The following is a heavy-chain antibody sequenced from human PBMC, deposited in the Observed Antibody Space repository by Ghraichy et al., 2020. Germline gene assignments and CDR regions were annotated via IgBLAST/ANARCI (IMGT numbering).Heavy chain of an antibody. CDR1: GFTFDDYT. Sequence: LSLTCAASGFTFDDYTMHWVRQAPGKGLEWVSLTSWDGGSTYYADSVKGRFTISRDNSKNSLYLQMNSLRTEDTALYYCAKDGAVAGTGPFDYWGQGTLVTVSS. J-gene: IGHJ4*02. D-gene: IGHD6-19*01. CDR2: TSWDGGST. V-gene: IGHV3-43*01. CDR3: AKDGAVAGTGPFDY.